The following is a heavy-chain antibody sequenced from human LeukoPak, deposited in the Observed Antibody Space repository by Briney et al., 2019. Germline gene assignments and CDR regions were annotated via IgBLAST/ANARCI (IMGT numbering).Heavy chain of an antibody. J-gene: IGHJ4*02. CDR1: GFTFSSYS. CDR2: ISSASGSI. CDR3: ARLPAYCSTTSCYHDY. Sequence: GGSLRLSCAASGFTFSSYSMNWVRQAPGKGLEWVSYISSASGSIYYADSVKGRFTISRDNAKNSLFLQMNSLRAEDTAVYYCARLPAYCSTTSCYHDYWGQGTLVTVSS. V-gene: IGHV3-48*04. D-gene: IGHD2-2*01.